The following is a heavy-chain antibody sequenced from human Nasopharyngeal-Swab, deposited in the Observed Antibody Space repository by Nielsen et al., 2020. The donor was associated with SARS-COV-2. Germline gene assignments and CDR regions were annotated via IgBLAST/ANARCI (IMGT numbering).Heavy chain of an antibody. CDR3: ARSGYSSSLGVFIA. CDR2: IDPSDSYT. Sequence: GGSLRLSCKGSGYSFTSYWISWVRQMTGKGLEWMGRIDPSDSYTNYSPSFQGHVTISADKSISTAYLQWSSLKASDTAMYYCARSGYSSSLGVFIAWGQGTLVTVSS. D-gene: IGHD6-6*01. CDR1: GYSFTSYW. V-gene: IGHV5-10-1*01. J-gene: IGHJ5*02.